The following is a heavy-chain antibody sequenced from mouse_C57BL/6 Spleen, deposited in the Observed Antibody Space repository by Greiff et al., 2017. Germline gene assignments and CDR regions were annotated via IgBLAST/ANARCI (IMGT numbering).Heavy chain of an antibody. D-gene: IGHD2-4*01. J-gene: IGHJ2*01. Sequence: EVQLVESGEGLVKPGGSLKLSCAASGFTFSSYAMSWVRQTPEKRLEWVAYISSGGDYIYYADTVKGRFTISRDNARNTLYLQMSSLKSEDTAMYYCTRAPYDYPYFDYWGQGTTLTVSS. V-gene: IGHV5-9-1*02. CDR1: GFTFSSYA. CDR2: ISSGGDYI. CDR3: TRAPYDYPYFDY.